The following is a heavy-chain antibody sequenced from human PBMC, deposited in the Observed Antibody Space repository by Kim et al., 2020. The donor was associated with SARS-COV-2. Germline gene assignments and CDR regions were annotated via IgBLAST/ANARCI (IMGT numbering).Heavy chain of an antibody. CDR3: ARDPNCSSTSCYRSYYYYGMDV. Sequence: SETLSLTCAVYGGSFSGYYWSWIRQPPGKGLEWIGEINHSGSTNYNPSLKSRVTISVDTSKNQFSLKLSSVTAADTAVYYCARDPNCSSTSCYRSYYYYGMDVWGQGTTVTVSS. J-gene: IGHJ6*02. CDR1: GGSFSGYY. V-gene: IGHV4-34*01. D-gene: IGHD2-2*01. CDR2: INHSGST.